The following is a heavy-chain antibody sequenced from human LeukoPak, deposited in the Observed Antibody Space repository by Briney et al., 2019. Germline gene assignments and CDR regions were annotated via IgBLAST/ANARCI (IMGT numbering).Heavy chain of an antibody. Sequence: SVKVSCKASGGTFSSYAISWVRQAPGQGLEWMGGIIPIFGTANYAQKFQGRVTITTDESTSTAYMELSSLRSEDTAVYYCARDCSFRSGYYTGLHYFDYWGQGTLVTVSS. CDR2: IIPIFGTA. D-gene: IGHD3-3*01. CDR1: GGTFSSYA. V-gene: IGHV1-69*05. CDR3: ARDCSFRSGYYTGLHYFDY. J-gene: IGHJ4*02.